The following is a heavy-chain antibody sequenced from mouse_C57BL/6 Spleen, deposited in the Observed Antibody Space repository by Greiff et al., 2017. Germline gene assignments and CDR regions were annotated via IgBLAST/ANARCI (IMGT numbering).Heavy chain of an antibody. CDR2: IYPGDGDT. CDR1: GYAFSSYW. V-gene: IGHV1-80*01. D-gene: IGHD2-5*01. J-gene: IGHJ3*01. CDR3: ARIGYSNYLGAY. Sequence: QVQLQQSGAELVKPGASVKISCKASGYAFSSYWMNWVKQRPGKGLEWIGQIYPGDGDTNYNGKFKGKATLTADKSSSTAYMQLSSLTSEDSAVYFCARIGYSNYLGAYWGQGTLVTVSA.